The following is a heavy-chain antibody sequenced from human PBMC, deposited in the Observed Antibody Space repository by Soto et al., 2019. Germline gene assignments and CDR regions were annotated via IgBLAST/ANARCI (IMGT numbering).Heavy chain of an antibody. CDR1: GFTFSSYS. CDR2: ISSSSSYI. J-gene: IGHJ6*02. CDR3: ARDYGGRSKYCSGGSCHPGYGMDV. V-gene: IGHV3-21*01. Sequence: EVQLVESGGGLVKPGGSLRLSFAASGFTFSSYSMNWVRQAPGKGLEWVSSISSSSSYIYYADSVKGRFTISRDNAKNSLYLQMNSLRAEDTAVYYCARDYGGRSKYCSGGSCHPGYGMDVWGQGTTVTVSS. D-gene: IGHD2-15*01.